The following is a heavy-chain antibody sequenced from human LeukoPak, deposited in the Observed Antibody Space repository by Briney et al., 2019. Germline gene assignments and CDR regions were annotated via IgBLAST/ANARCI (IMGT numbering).Heavy chain of an antibody. CDR2: IYPGDSDT. J-gene: IGHJ4*02. V-gene: IGHV5-51*01. CDR1: GYSFTSYW. D-gene: IGHD4-17*01. Sequence: GESLKISCKGSGYSFTSYWIGWVRQMPGKGLEWRGIIYPGDSDTRYSPSFQGQVTISADKSISTAYLQWSSLKASDTAMYYCAREPTVTTRYFDYWGQGTLVTVSS. CDR3: AREPTVTTRYFDY.